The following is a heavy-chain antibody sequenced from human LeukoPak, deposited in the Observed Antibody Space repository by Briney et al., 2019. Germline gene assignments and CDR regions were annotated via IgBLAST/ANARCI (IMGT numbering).Heavy chain of an antibody. V-gene: IGHV4-59*01. Sequence: PSETLSLTCTVSGGSISSCYWSWIRQPPGKGLEWIGYIYYSGSTNYNPSIKSRVTISVDTSKNQFSLKLSSVTAADTAVYYCARDSGYYDSSGYSAFDIRGQGTMVTVSS. CDR3: ARDSGYYDSSGYSAFDI. CDR1: GGSISSCY. J-gene: IGHJ3*02. CDR2: IYYSGST. D-gene: IGHD3-22*01.